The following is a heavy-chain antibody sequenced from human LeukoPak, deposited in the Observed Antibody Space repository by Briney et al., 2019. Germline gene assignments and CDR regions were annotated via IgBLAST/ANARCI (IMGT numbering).Heavy chain of an antibody. V-gene: IGHV3-30*18. CDR2: ISYDGRQT. D-gene: IGHD4-17*01. Sequence: GGSLRLSCAASGFTFSSYSMNWVRQAPGKGLEWVAVISYDGRQTYYADSVKSRFTISRDNSKSTVYLQMNSLTTDDTAVYSCAKDFNTVTTLDSWGQGTLVTVSS. CDR3: AKDFNTVTTLDS. J-gene: IGHJ4*02. CDR1: GFTFSSYS.